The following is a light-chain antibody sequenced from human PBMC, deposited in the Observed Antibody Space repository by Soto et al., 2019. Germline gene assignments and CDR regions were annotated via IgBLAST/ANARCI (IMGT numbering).Light chain of an antibody. CDR2: GAS. CDR1: QTVSSN. J-gene: IGKJ1*01. V-gene: IGKV3-20*01. CDR3: QQYGSSGT. Sequence: EIVMTQSPATLSVSPGERAILSCRASQTVSSNLAWYQQKPGQAPSLLIYGASNRATGIPDRFSGSGSGTDFTLTISRLEPEDFAVYYCQQYGSSGTFGQGTKVDIK.